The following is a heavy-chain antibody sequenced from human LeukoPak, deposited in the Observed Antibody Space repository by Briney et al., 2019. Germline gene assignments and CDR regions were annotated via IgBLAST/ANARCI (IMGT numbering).Heavy chain of an antibody. D-gene: IGHD3-22*01. CDR3: ATTYYESSGYLDWYFDL. J-gene: IGHJ2*01. CDR1: GFTFSSYA. CDR2: ISGSGGST. V-gene: IGHV3-23*01. Sequence: GGSLRLSCAASGFTFSSYAMSWVRQAPGKGLEWVSAISGSGGSTYYADSVKGRFTISRDNSKNTLYLQVNSLRAEDTAVYYCATTYYESSGYLDWYFDLWGRGTLVTVSS.